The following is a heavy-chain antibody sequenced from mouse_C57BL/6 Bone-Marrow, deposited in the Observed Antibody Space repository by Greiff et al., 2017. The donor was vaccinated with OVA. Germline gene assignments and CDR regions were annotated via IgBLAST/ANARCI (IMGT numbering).Heavy chain of an antibody. V-gene: IGHV3-6*01. CDR2: ISYDGNN. CDR3: AKAYYGSSYVDY. Sequence: EVKLMESGPGLVKPSQSLSLTCSVTGYSITSGYYWNWIRQFPGNKLEWMGYISYDGNNNYNPSLKNRISITRDTSKNQFFLKLNSVTTEDTATYYCAKAYYGSSYVDYWGQGTTLTVSS. J-gene: IGHJ2*01. D-gene: IGHD1-1*01. CDR1: GYSITSGYY.